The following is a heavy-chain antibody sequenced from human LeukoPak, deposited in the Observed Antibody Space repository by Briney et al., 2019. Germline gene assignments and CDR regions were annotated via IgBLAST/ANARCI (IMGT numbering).Heavy chain of an antibody. CDR2: INHSGST. CDR3: ARGRWLHPTGCYFDY. V-gene: IGHV4-34*01. CDR1: GGSFSGYY. J-gene: IGHJ4*02. Sequence: SETLSLTCAVYGGSFSGYYWSWIRQPPGKGLEWIGEINHSGSTNYNPSLKSRVTISVDTSKNQFSLKLSSVTAADTAVYYCARGRWLHPTGCYFDYWGQGTLVTVSS. D-gene: IGHD5-24*01.